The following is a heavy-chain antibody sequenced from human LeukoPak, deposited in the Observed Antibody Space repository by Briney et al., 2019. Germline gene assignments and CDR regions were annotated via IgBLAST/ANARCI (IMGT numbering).Heavy chain of an antibody. Sequence: SETPSLTCAVSGGSVSAANYYWAWIRQPPGKGLEWIGNIYHRGDAYYNTSLRSRATLYIDTSTHHFSLRLNSVTATDTAVYYCASLRVPGDFDFWGQGALVTVSS. CDR3: ASLRVPGDFDF. CDR1: GGSVSAANYY. J-gene: IGHJ4*02. V-gene: IGHV4-39*02. D-gene: IGHD2-8*02. CDR2: IYHRGDA.